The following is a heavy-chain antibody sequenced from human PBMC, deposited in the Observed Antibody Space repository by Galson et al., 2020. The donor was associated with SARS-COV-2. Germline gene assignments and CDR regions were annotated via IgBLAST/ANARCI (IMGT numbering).Heavy chain of an antibody. V-gene: IGHV1-24*01. D-gene: IGHD6-13*01. CDR3: ATGPAIAAAGTRWFDP. Sequence: ASVKVSCKVSGYTLTELSMHWVRQAPGKGLEWMGGFDPEDGETIYAQKFQGRVTMTEDTSTDTAYMELSSLRSEDTAVYYCATGPAIAAAGTRWFDPWGQGTLVTVSS. CDR1: GYTLTELS. CDR2: FDPEDGET. J-gene: IGHJ5*02.